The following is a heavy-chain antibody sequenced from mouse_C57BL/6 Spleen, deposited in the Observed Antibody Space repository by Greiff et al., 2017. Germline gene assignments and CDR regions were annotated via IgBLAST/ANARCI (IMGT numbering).Heavy chain of an antibody. J-gene: IGHJ2*01. V-gene: IGHV14-3*01. Sequence: VQLKESVAELVRPGASVKLSCTASGFNIKNTYMHWVKQRPEQGLEWIGRIDPANGNTKYAPKFQGKATITADTSSNTAYLQLSSLTSEDTAIYYCPSYDGYYNYFDYWGQGTTLTVSS. CDR1: GFNIKNTY. D-gene: IGHD2-3*01. CDR3: PSYDGYYNYFDY. CDR2: IDPANGNT.